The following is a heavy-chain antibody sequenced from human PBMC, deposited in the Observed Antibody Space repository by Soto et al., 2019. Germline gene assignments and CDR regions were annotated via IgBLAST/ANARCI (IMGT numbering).Heavy chain of an antibody. CDR2: IYHSGST. Sequence: QVQLQESGPGLVKPSQTLSLTCTVSGDSISRGGYYWNWIRQHPRKGLEWIGYIYHSGSTNYNPSLKSRVTXSXXXYXXQLSLELSSVTAADTAIYYCASGGAGAYGLGWFDPWGQGILVTVSS. J-gene: IGHJ5*02. CDR3: ASGGAGAYGLGWFDP. CDR1: GDSISRGGYY. D-gene: IGHD2-21*01. V-gene: IGHV4-31*03.